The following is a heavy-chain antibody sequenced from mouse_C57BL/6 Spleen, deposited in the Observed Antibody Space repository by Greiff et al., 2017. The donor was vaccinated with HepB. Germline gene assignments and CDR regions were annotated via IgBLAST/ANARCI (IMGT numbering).Heavy chain of an antibody. CDR3: ARLVDYYGSSPYYAMDY. CDR2: IYPRSGNT. CDR1: GYTFTSYG. Sequence: QVQLQQSGAELARPGASVKLSCKASGYTFTSYGIGWVKQRTGQGLEWIGEIYPRSGNTYYNEKFKGKATLTADKSSSTAYMELRSLTSEDSAVYFCARLVDYYGSSPYYAMDYWGQGTSVTVSS. V-gene: IGHV1-81*01. D-gene: IGHD1-1*01. J-gene: IGHJ4*01.